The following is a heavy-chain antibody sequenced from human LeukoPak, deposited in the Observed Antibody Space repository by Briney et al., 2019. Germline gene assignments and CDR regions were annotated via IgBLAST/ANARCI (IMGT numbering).Heavy chain of an antibody. V-gene: IGHV1-46*01. CDR1: GYTFTSYY. CDR3: AREPRKDGHNGMDV. J-gene: IGHJ6*02. Sequence: ASVKVSCKASGYTFTSYYMHWVRQAPGQELEWVGIINPGDGGTSYAQKFQGRATMSRDTSTSTLYMELSSLRSEDTALYYCAREPRKDGHNGMDVWGQGTTVTVSS. CDR2: INPGDGGT. D-gene: IGHD5-24*01.